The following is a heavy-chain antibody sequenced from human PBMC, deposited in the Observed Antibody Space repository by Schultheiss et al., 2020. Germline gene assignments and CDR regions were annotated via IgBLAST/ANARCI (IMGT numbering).Heavy chain of an antibody. CDR2: IYISGST. D-gene: IGHD2-15*01. CDR1: GGSISGYY. V-gene: IGHV4-34*01. Sequence: SETLSLTCAVYGGSISGYYWSWIRQPPGKGLEWIGEIYISGSTNYNPSLKSRVTISVDKSKNQFSLKLSSVTAADTAVYYCARAGPGGRFLDYWGQGTLVTVSS. J-gene: IGHJ4*02. CDR3: ARAGPGGRFLDY.